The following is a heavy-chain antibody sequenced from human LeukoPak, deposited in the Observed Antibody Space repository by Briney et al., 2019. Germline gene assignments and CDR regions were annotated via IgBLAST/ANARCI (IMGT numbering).Heavy chain of an antibody. V-gene: IGHV4-4*02. CDR1: GGSISSSNW. Sequence: SGTLSLTCAVSGGSISSSNWWSRVRQPPGEGLEWIGEICHSGSTNYNSSLKTRLTKSVDKSKNQFSLELSSGTAADTAVYNCARVSNGPTYYYDSSGPGHDYWGQGALGTVSS. CDR3: ARVSNGPTYYYDSSGPGHDY. D-gene: IGHD3-22*01. CDR2: ICHSGST. J-gene: IGHJ4*02.